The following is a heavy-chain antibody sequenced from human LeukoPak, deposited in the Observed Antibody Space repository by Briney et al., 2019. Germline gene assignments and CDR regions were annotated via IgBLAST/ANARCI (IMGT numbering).Heavy chain of an antibody. V-gene: IGHV3-23*01. CDR3: AKEKAGYFDY. CDR1: GFTFSSYA. D-gene: IGHD6-13*01. Sequence: PGGYLRLYCAASGFTFSSYAMSWVRQAPEKGLEWVSAIGGSGGSTYYADSVKGRFTISRDNSKNTLYLQMNSLRAEDTAVYYCAKEKAGYFDYWGQGTLVTVSS. J-gene: IGHJ4*02. CDR2: IGGSGGST.